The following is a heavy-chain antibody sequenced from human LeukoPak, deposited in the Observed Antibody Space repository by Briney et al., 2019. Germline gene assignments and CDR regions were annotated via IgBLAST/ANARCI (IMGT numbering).Heavy chain of an antibody. CDR3: ARDLHFGDYDSSVYDY. CDR2: ISSSGSTI. CDR1: GFTFSDYY. V-gene: IGHV3-11*01. Sequence: PGGSLRLSCAASGFTFSDYYMSWIRQAPGKGLEWVSYISSSGSTIYYADSVKGRFTISRDNAKNSLYLQMNSLRAEDTAVYYCARDLHFGDYDSSVYDYWGQGTLVTVSS. J-gene: IGHJ4*02. D-gene: IGHD3-22*01.